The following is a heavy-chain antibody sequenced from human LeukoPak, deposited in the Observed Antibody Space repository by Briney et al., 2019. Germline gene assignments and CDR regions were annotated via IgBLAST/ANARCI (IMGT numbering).Heavy chain of an antibody. CDR2: VATNGGTK. CDR3: AREYCTTNSCYIWGLGY. J-gene: IGHJ4*02. CDR1: GFSFSTYT. D-gene: IGHD2-2*02. V-gene: IGHV3-64*02. Sequence: PGGSLRLSCAASGFSFSTYTMRWVRQAPGKGLEYVSRVATNGGTKYYADSVKGRFTISRDNFKNTVYLQMDSLRTEDMAVYYCAREYCTTNSCYIWGLGYWGQGTLVTVSS.